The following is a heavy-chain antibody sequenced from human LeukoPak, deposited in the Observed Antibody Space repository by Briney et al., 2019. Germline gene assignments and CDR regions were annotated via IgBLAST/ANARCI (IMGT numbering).Heavy chain of an antibody. Sequence: PGRSLRLSWAASGFTFSSYGMHWVRQAPGKGLEWVAVIWYDGSNKYYADSVKGRFTISRDNSKNTLYLQMNSLRAEDTAVYYCARDRSGGSLLLYWFDPWGQGTLVTVSS. V-gene: IGHV3-33*01. D-gene: IGHD2-15*01. CDR2: IWYDGSNK. CDR3: ARDRSGGSLLLYWFDP. CDR1: GFTFSSYG. J-gene: IGHJ5*02.